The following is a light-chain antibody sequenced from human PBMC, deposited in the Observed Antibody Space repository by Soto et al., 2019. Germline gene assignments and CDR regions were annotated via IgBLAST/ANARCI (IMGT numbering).Light chain of an antibody. CDR3: CSSVGSPNWV. V-gene: IGLV2-23*02. Sequence: QSALTQPASVSGSPGQSITISCTGTSSDVGSCNCVSWYQQHPGKAPTLMIYEVNKRPSGVSNRFSGSKSGHTASLTISGLQAEDEAAYYCCSSVGSPNWVFGGGTKVTVL. CDR2: EVN. CDR1: SSDVGSCNC. J-gene: IGLJ3*02.